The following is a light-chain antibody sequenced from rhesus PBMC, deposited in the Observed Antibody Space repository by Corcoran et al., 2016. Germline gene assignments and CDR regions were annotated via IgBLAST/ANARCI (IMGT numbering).Light chain of an antibody. CDR2: GAS. V-gene: IGKV3-10*01. CDR1: QSVSSY. J-gene: IGKJ2*01. Sequence: QVILTQSPATLSVSPGERATLSCRASQSVSSYLAWYQQKPGQAPRLLIYGASSRATGIPDRVSGSGSGTDFTLTISSLGPEDVGVYHCYQHSSGYSFGQGTKVEIK. CDR3: YQHSSGYS.